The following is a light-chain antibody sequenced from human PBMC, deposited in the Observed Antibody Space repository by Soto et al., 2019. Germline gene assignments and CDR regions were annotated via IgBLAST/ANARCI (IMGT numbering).Light chain of an antibody. J-gene: IGLJ3*02. CDR1: SSDVGNYNY. CDR2: DVT. CDR3: SSYINDITLVV. V-gene: IGLV2-14*01. Sequence: QSALTQPASVSGSPGQSITISCTGTSSDVGNYNYVSWYQQHPGKATKLMIYDVTHRPAGVSNRFAGSKSGNTASLPISGSQAEDEADSHCSSYINDITLVVFGGGTQRNAL.